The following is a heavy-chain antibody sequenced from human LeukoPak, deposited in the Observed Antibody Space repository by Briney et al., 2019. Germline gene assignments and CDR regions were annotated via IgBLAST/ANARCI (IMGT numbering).Heavy chain of an antibody. D-gene: IGHD3-22*01. CDR1: GFTFSSYW. J-gene: IGHJ4*02. CDR2: IKQDGSEK. Sequence: GGSLRLSCAASGFTFSSYWMSWVRQARGKGLEWVANIKQDGSEKYYVDSVKGRFTISRDNAKNSLYLQMNSLRAEDTAVYYCARDRYYYDSSGYSIIFDYWGQGTLVTVSS. CDR3: ARDRYYYDSSGYSIIFDY. V-gene: IGHV3-7*01.